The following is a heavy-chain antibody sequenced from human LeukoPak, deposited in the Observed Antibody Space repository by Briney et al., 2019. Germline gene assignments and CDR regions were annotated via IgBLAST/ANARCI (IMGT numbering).Heavy chain of an antibody. D-gene: IGHD4-11*01. CDR1: GGSISSGDYY. CDR3: ARERRTVTTFLIDY. Sequence: SETPSLTCTVSGGSISSGDYYWSWIRQPPGKGLEWIGYIYYSGSTYYNPSLKSRVTISVDTSKNQFSLKLSSVTAADTAVYYCARERRTVTTFLIDYWGQGTLVTVSS. J-gene: IGHJ4*02. V-gene: IGHV4-30-4*01. CDR2: IYYSGST.